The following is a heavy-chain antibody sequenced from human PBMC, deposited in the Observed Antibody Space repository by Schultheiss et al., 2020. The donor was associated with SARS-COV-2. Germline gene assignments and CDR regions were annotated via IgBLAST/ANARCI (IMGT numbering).Heavy chain of an antibody. J-gene: IGHJ4*02. CDR1: GFTFDDYA. Sequence: GGSLRLSCAASGFTFDDYAMHWVRQAPGKGLEWVSGISWNSGSIGYADSVKGRFTISRDNAKNSLYLQMNSLRAEDTAVYYCAKRGRGYYGSGSYVDYWGQGTLVTVSS. CDR3: AKRGRGYYGSGSYVDY. D-gene: IGHD3-10*01. CDR2: ISWNSGSI. V-gene: IGHV3-9*01.